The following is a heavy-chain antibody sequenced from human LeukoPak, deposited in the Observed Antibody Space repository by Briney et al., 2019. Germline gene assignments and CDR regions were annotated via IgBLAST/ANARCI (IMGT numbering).Heavy chain of an antibody. V-gene: IGHV1-69*06. CDR2: IIPIFGTA. D-gene: IGHD2-21*02. CDR1: GGTFSSYA. CDR3: ARGRSVVTAFAEYFQH. Sequence: SVKVSCKASGGTFSSYAISWVRQAPGQGLEWMGGIIPIFGTANYAQKFQGRVTITADKSTSTAYMELSSLRSEDTAVYYCARGRSVVTAFAEYFQHWGQGTLVTVSS. J-gene: IGHJ1*01.